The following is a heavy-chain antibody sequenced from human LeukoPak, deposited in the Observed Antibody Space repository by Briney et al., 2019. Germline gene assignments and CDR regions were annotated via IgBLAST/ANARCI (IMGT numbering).Heavy chain of an antibody. CDR2: IYYSGST. Sequence: SETLSLTCTVCGGSVSSGSYYWSWIRQPPGKGLEWIGYIYYSGSTNYNPSLKSRVTISVDTSKNQFSLKLSSVTAADTAVYYCARERRWLQLNAFDIWGQGTMVTVSS. J-gene: IGHJ3*02. V-gene: IGHV4-61*01. CDR3: ARERRWLQLNAFDI. CDR1: GGSVSSGSYY. D-gene: IGHD5-24*01.